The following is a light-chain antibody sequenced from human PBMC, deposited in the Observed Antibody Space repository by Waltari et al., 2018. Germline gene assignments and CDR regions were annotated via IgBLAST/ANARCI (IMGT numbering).Light chain of an antibody. CDR1: QSVKNN. CDR3: QEYDSLPVT. Sequence: CRTSQSVKNNLAWYQQKPGKAPKVLIHTAYRLEGGVPSRFSGSGYGTEFTLTISSLQPDDFATYYCQEYDSLPVTFGGGTRVEIK. J-gene: IGKJ4*01. CDR2: TAY. V-gene: IGKV1-5*03.